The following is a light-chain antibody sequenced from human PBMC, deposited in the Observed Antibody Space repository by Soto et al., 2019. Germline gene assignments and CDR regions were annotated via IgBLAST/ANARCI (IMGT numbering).Light chain of an antibody. J-gene: IGLJ3*02. CDR1: SSDVGSYDY. CDR2: NVN. V-gene: IGLV2-11*01. Sequence: QSALIQPPSVSGSPGQSVTISCTGTSSDVGSYDYVSWYQQHPGTVPKPMIYNVNTRPSGVPDRFSGSILGNKAALTITGAQADDESDYYCVLYLGSDMVFGGGTKLTVL. CDR3: VLYLGSDMV.